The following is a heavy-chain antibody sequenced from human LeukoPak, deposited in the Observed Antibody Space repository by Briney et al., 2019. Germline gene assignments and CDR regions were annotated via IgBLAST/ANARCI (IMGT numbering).Heavy chain of an antibody. CDR1: GGSISSYY. Sequence: SETLSLTCTVSGGSISSYYWSWIRQPPGKGLEWIGYIYYSGSTNYNPSLKSRVTISVDTSKNQFSLKLSSVTAADTAVYYCARRNSIGVPGFYFDYWGQGTLVTVSS. V-gene: IGHV4-59*01. J-gene: IGHJ4*02. D-gene: IGHD3-3*02. CDR3: ARRNSIGVPGFYFDY. CDR2: IYYSGST.